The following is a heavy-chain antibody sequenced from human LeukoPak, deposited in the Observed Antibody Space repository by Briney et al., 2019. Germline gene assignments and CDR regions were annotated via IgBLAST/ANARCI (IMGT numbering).Heavy chain of an antibody. Sequence: GGSLRLSCVGSGFTFSSYDMHWVRLPTGKGLEWVSFIGLGGDASYAGSVKGRFTISRANARNSLYLQMNNLTIGDTAVYFCVRGKRTANALDVWGHGTMVIVSS. J-gene: IGHJ3*01. CDR2: IGLGGDA. CDR3: VRGKRTANALDV. CDR1: GFTFSSYD. V-gene: IGHV3-13*01.